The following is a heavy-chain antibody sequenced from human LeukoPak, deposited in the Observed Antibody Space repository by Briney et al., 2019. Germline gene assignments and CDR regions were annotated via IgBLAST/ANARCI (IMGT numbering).Heavy chain of an antibody. Sequence: GRSLSLSRAPSGFTFSSYWMHWVRHAPPKGQVWVARINIGGSTSNYADYVKGRFTISRDNAKDAVDVQMNSRRVEDTALYYCAGASALATPPFGYWGQGTLVTVSS. D-gene: IGHD5-24*01. CDR3: AGASALATPPFGY. V-gene: IGHV3-74*01. CDR2: INIGGSTS. CDR1: GFTFSSYW. J-gene: IGHJ4*02.